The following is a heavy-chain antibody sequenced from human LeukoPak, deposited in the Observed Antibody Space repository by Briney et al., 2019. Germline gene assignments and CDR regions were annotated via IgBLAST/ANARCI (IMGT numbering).Heavy chain of an antibody. Sequence: PSETLSLTCSVSGASIRSYYWGWIRQPAGKGLEWIGRIQTSGYTNYNPSLKSRVTISVDTSKNQFSLKLSSVTAADTAVYYCARGRYDFWSGYYYYYMDVWGKGTTVTVSS. J-gene: IGHJ6*03. D-gene: IGHD3-3*01. CDR3: ARGRYDFWSGYYYYYMDV. CDR2: IQTSGYT. V-gene: IGHV4-4*07. CDR1: GASIRSYY.